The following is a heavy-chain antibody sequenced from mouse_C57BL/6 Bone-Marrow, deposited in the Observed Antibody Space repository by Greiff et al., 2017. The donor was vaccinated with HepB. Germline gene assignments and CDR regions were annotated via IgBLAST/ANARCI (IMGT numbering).Heavy chain of an antibody. D-gene: IGHD1-1*01. CDR3: ARDRYYGSSSYAMDY. CDR2: TFYSGIT. CDR1: GFSINSDCY. J-gene: IGHJ4*01. V-gene: IGHV3-3*01. Sequence: DVQLQESGPSLVRPSQTLSLTCTVTGFSINSDCYWIWIRQFPGNKLEYIGYTFYSGITYYNPSLESRTYITRDTSKNQFSLKLSSVTTEDTATYYCARDRYYGSSSYAMDYWGQGTSVTVSS.